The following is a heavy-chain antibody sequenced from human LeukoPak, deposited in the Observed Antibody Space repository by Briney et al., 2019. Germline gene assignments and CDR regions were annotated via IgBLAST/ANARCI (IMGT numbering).Heavy chain of an antibody. CDR1: GYSFTTFS. Sequence: PGASVNVSCKASGYSFTTFSIAWVRQAPGQGLEWMGWINANSGKTHYAQKFHDRVTMTTDTSTNTAYMELRGLKSDDTAMYYCSRDPTFGAVVDFNYWGQGTLVTVSS. CDR3: SRDPTFGAVVDFNY. J-gene: IGHJ4*02. CDR2: INANSGKT. D-gene: IGHD3-16*02. V-gene: IGHV1-18*01.